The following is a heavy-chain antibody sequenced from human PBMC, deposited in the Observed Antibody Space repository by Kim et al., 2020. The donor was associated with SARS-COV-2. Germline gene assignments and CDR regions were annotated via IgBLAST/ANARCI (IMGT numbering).Heavy chain of an antibody. V-gene: IGHV3-49*03. Sequence: GGSLRLSCTASGFTFGDYAMSWFRQAPGKGLEWVGFIRSKAYGGTTGDAASVKGRFTISRDDSKSIAYLQMNSLKSEDTSVYYYTSSYPLYGLDVWGQGTTVTVSS. CDR2: IRSKAYGGTT. D-gene: IGHD3-16*02. CDR3: TSSYPLYGLDV. CDR1: GFTFGDYA. J-gene: IGHJ6*02.